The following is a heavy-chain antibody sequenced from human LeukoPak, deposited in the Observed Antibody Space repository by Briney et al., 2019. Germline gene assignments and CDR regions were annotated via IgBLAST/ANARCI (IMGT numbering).Heavy chain of an antibody. J-gene: IGHJ4*02. CDR1: TFTFSNSY. CDR2: ISSSAGTI. Sequence: GGSLRLSCVVSTFTFSNSYMSWIRQAPRKGLEWISYISSSAGTIFYADSVEGRFTVSRDNTKNSLYLQMNALRADDTAVYYCARTIGTGPLGHFEYWGQGTLVTVSS. V-gene: IGHV3-11*01. CDR3: ARTIGTGPLGHFEY. D-gene: IGHD3/OR15-3a*01.